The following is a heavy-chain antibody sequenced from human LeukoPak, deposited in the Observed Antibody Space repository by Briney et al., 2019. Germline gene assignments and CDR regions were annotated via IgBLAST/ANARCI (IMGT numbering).Heavy chain of an antibody. CDR1: GFTFSSYS. Sequence: GGSLRVSCAASGFTFSSYSMNWVRQAPGNGLEWVSSISSSSSYIYYADSVKGRFTISRDNAKNSLYLQMNSLRAEDTAVYYCARDSDYDFWSGYYPTYFDYWGQGTLVTVSS. J-gene: IGHJ4*02. CDR3: ARDSDYDFWSGYYPTYFDY. CDR2: ISSSSSYI. V-gene: IGHV3-21*01. D-gene: IGHD3-3*01.